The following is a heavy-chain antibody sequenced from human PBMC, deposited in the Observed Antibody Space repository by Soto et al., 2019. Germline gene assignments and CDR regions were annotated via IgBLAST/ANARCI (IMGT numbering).Heavy chain of an antibody. CDR2: ISYDGSNK. CDR3: ARDLYYDSSGSFDY. V-gene: IGHV3-30-3*01. CDR1: GFTFSSYA. D-gene: IGHD3-22*01. J-gene: IGHJ4*02. Sequence: GGSLRLSCAASGFTFSSYAMHWVRQAPGKGLEWVAVISYDGSNKYYADSVKGRFTISRDNSKNTLYLQMNSLRAEDTAVYYCARDLYYDSSGSFDYWGQGTLVTVSS.